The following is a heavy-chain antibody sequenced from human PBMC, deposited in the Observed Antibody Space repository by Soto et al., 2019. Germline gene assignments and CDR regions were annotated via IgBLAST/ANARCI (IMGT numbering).Heavy chain of an antibody. J-gene: IGHJ6*02. CDR2: IGTAGDT. D-gene: IGHD2-15*01. CDR1: GFTFSSYD. Sequence: EVQLVESGGGLVQPGGSLRLSCAASGFTFSSYDMHWVRQATGKGLEWVSAIGTAGDTYYPGSVKGRFTISRENAKNSLYLQMNSLRAEDTAVYYCARGYCSGGSCYFFNYYYVMDVWGQGTTVTVSS. CDR3: ARGYCSGGSCYFFNYYYVMDV. V-gene: IGHV3-13*01.